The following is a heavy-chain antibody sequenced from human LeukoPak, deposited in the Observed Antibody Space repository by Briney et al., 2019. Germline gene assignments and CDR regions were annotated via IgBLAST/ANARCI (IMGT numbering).Heavy chain of an antibody. CDR3: ARDATMMGNYFKY. V-gene: IGHV4-38-2*02. D-gene: IGHD5-12*01. Sequence: SSETLSLTCTVSGYSISSGYYWGWIRQPPGKGLEWIGSIDHSGSTHYNPSLKSRVTISVDTSKNQFSLKLSSVTAADTALYHCARDATMMGNYFKYWGQGTLVTVSS. J-gene: IGHJ4*02. CDR1: GYSISSGYY. CDR2: IDHSGST.